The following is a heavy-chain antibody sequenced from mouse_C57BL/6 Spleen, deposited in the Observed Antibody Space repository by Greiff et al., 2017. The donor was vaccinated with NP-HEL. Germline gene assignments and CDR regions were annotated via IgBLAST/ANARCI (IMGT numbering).Heavy chain of an antibody. V-gene: IGHV1-69*01. Sequence: QVQLQQPGAELVMPGASVKLSCKASGYTFTSYWMRWVKQRPGQGLEWIGEIDPSDSYTNYNQKFKGKSTLTVDKSSSTAYMQLSSLTSEDSAVYYCARRDYYGSSYYFDYWGQGTTLTVSS. D-gene: IGHD1-1*01. CDR3: ARRDYYGSSYYFDY. J-gene: IGHJ2*01. CDR1: GYTFTSYW. CDR2: IDPSDSYT.